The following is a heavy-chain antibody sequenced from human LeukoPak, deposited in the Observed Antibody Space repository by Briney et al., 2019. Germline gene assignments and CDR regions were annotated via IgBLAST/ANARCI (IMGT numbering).Heavy chain of an antibody. D-gene: IGHD3-9*01. CDR1: GGTFSSYA. V-gene: IGHV1-69*13. CDR2: IIPIFGTA. Sequence: ASVKVSCKASGGTFSSYAISWVRQAPGQGLEWMGGIIPIFGTANYAQKFQGRVTITADESTSTAYMELSSLRSEDTAVYYCASPAQYYDILTGYPYYYYGMDVWGKGTTVTVSS. CDR3: ASPAQYYDILTGYPYYYYGMDV. J-gene: IGHJ6*04.